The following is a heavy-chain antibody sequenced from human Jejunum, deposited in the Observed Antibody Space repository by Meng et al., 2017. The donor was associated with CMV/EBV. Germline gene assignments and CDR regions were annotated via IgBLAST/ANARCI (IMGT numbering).Heavy chain of an antibody. J-gene: IGHJ4*02. D-gene: IGHD2-15*01. CDR2: IVPMFGKI. V-gene: IGHV1-69*05. CDR3: ARGCGGSCSLDY. CDR1: GGPFSSYA. Sequence: KASGGPFSSYAVSWVRQAPGQGLEWMGGIVPMFGKINYAQKFQGRLTLTTDESTNTAYMELSSLRSDDTAIYYCARGCGGSCSLDYWGQGTLVTVSS.